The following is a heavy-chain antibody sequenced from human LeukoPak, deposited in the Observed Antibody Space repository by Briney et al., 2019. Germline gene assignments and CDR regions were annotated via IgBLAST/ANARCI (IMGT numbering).Heavy chain of an antibody. V-gene: IGHV4-34*01. D-gene: IGHD1-26*01. Sequence: SETLSLTCAVYVGTFSGHYWSWIRQPPGKGLEWIGEIDHTGNSNYKSSLKSRVTISVDTSKNQFSLSLNSVTAADTAVYYCARASQRETYFNAFDIWGQGTMVTVSS. J-gene: IGHJ3*02. CDR3: ARASQRETYFNAFDI. CDR2: IDHTGNS. CDR1: VGTFSGHY.